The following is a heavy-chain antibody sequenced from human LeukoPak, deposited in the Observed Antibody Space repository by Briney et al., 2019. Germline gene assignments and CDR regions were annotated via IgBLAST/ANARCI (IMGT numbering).Heavy chain of an antibody. J-gene: IGHJ4*02. CDR3: ARVGGYYDILTGHYKGIDY. V-gene: IGHV4-59*01. D-gene: IGHD3-9*01. CDR1: GGSISSYS. Sequence: PSETLSLTCTVSGGSISSYSWSWIRQPPGKGLEWIGYIYYSGSTNYNPSLKSRVTISVDTSKNQFSLKLSSVTAADTAVYYCARVGGYYDILTGHYKGIDYWGQGTLVTVSS. CDR2: IYYSGST.